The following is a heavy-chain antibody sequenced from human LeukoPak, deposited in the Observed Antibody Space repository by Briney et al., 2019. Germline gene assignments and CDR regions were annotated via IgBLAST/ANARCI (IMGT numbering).Heavy chain of an antibody. V-gene: IGHV3-23*01. J-gene: IGHJ4*02. Sequence: GGSLRLSCAASGFTLSSYAMSWVRQPPGKGMQWVPSMSESGGSTYYADSVKGRFTISRDNSKDTLYLQMNSLRAEDTAIYYCAKHGAGGVFDYWGQGTLVTVSS. D-gene: IGHD1-26*01. CDR1: GFTLSSYA. CDR2: MSESGGST. CDR3: AKHGAGGVFDY.